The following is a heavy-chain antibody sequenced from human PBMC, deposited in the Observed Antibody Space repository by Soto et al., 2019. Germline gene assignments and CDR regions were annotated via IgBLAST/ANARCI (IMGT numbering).Heavy chain of an antibody. J-gene: IGHJ3*02. Sequence: SVKVSCKASGGTFSSYAISWVRQAPGQGLEWLGGIISIFGTANYAQKFQGRFTITADESTSTAYMELSRLRSEDTAVYYCARGPQSSGYPWAFNIWGQGTMVTVAS. CDR2: IISIFGTA. CDR1: GGTFSSYA. D-gene: IGHD5-12*01. CDR3: ARGPQSSGYPWAFNI. V-gene: IGHV1-69*13.